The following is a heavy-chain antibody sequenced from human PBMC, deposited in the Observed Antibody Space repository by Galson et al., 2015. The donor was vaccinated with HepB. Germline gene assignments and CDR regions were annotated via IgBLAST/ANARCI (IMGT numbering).Heavy chain of an antibody. CDR3: ARHTFPGIAVAGYAFDI. CDR2: IDPSDSYT. CDR1: GYSFTSYW. D-gene: IGHD6-19*01. Sequence: SGAEVKKPGESLRISCKGSGYSFTSYWISWVRQMPGKGLEWMGRIDPSDSYTNYSPSFQGHVTISADKSISTAYLQWSSLKASDTAMYYCARHTFPGIAVAGYAFDIWGQGTMVTVSS. V-gene: IGHV5-10-1*01. J-gene: IGHJ3*02.